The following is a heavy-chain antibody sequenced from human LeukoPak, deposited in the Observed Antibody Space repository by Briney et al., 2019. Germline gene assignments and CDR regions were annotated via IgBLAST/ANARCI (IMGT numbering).Heavy chain of an antibody. D-gene: IGHD4-17*01. J-gene: IGHJ5*02. V-gene: IGHV4-61*02. Sequence: SETLSLTCTVSGGSISSGSYYWSWIRQPAGKGLEWIGRIYTSGSTNYNPSLKSRVTISVDTSKNQFSLKLSSVTAADTAVYYCARGYGDYEGWFDPWGQGTLVTVSS. CDR3: ARGYGDYEGWFDP. CDR2: IYTSGST. CDR1: GGSISSGSYY.